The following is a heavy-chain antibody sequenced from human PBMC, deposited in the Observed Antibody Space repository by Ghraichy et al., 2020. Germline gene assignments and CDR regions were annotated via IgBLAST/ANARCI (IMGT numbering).Heavy chain of an antibody. CDR2: IYYSGST. CDR3: ASNLHYSSSGEGDY. Sequence: SETLSLTCTVSGGSISSSSYYWGWIRQPPGKGLEWIGSIYYSGSTYYNPSLKSRVTISVDTSKNQFSLKLSSVTAADTAVYYCASNLHYSSSGEGDYWGQGTLVTVSS. D-gene: IGHD6-13*01. V-gene: IGHV4-39*01. J-gene: IGHJ4*02. CDR1: GGSISSSSYY.